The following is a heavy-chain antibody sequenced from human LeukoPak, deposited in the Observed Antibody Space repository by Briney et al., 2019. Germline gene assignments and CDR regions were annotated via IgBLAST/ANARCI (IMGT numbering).Heavy chain of an antibody. V-gene: IGHV3-9*01. CDR3: AKGVYYDSSGPFDY. J-gene: IGHJ4*02. CDR1: GFTFDDYA. Sequence: GGSLRLSCAASGFTFDDYAMHWVRQAPGKGLEWVSGISWNSGSIGYADSVKGRFTISRDNAKNSLYLQMNSPRAEDTALYYCAKGVYYDSSGPFDYWGQGTLVTVSS. D-gene: IGHD3-22*01. CDR2: ISWNSGSI.